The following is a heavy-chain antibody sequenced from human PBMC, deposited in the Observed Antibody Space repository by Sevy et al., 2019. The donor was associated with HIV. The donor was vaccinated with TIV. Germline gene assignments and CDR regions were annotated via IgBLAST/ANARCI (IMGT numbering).Heavy chain of an antibody. D-gene: IGHD2-21*01. Sequence: SETLSLTCTVSGGSISSYYWSWIRQPAGKGLEWIGCIYTSGSTNYNPSLKSRVTMSVDTSKNQFSLKLSSVTAADTAVYYCAREGGYSLYYYGMDVWGQGTTVTVSS. CDR3: AREGGYSLYYYGMDV. CDR2: IYTSGST. CDR1: GGSISSYY. J-gene: IGHJ6*02. V-gene: IGHV4-4*07.